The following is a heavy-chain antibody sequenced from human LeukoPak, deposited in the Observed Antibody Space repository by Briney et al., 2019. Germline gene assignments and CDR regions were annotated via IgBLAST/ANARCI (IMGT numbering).Heavy chain of an antibody. CDR1: GGSLSSYY. CDR2: IYYSGST. J-gene: IGHJ4*02. Sequence: SETLSLTCTVSGGSLSSYYWSWIRQPPGKGLEWIGYIYYSGSTNYNPSLKSRVTISVDTSKNQFSLKLSSVTAADTAVYYCVGVDTALVPLDSWGQGTLVTVSS. CDR3: VGVDTALVPLDS. D-gene: IGHD5-18*01. V-gene: IGHV4-59*01.